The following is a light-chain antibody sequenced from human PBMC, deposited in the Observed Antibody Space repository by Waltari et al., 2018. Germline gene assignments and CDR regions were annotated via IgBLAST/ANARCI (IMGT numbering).Light chain of an antibody. CDR2: EVT. CDR3: CSYAGSWIWV. CDR1: NSDVGNYNL. J-gene: IGLJ3*02. Sequence: QAALTPPASVSGSPGQSITISFTGSNSDVGNYNLFPWYQKHPGKAPKLIIYEVTNRPSGISDRFSGFKTGNTASLTISGLQAEDEADYYCCSYAGSWIWVFGGGTELTVL. V-gene: IGLV2-23*02.